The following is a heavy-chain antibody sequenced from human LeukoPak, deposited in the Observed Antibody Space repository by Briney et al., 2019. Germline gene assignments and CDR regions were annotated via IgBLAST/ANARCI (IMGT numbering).Heavy chain of an antibody. CDR2: INHSGST. CDR3: ARRNYGSGSYSRRARFDP. CDR1: GGSFSGYY. V-gene: IGHV4-34*01. J-gene: IGHJ5*02. Sequence: SETLSLTCAVYGGSFSGYYWSWIRQPPGKGLEWIGEINHSGSTNYNPSLKSRVTIAVDTSKNQFSLKLSSVTAADTAVYYCARRNYGSGSYSRRARFDPWGQGTLVTVSS. D-gene: IGHD3-10*01.